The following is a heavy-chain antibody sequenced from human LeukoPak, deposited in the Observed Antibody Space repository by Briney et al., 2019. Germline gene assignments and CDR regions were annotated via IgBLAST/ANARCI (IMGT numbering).Heavy chain of an antibody. Sequence: GGSLRLSCAASGFTFSSYWMHWASQVPGKWLVCLSRINSDGSNTRYADSVKGRFTISRDNAKNTLYLQMNSLRAEDTAVYYCARDLELVYYDSSGYDYWGQGTLVIVSS. CDR2: INSDGSNT. CDR3: ARDLELVYYDSSGYDY. CDR1: GFTFSSYW. J-gene: IGHJ4*02. V-gene: IGHV3-74*01. D-gene: IGHD3-22*01.